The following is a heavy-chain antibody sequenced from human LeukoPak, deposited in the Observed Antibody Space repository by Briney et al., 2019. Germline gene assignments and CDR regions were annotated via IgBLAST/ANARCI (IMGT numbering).Heavy chain of an antibody. CDR1: GDSIRNYH. CDR2: IHYNGNH. CDR3: AREKDYGDYAYFDY. J-gene: IGHJ4*02. Sequence: SETLSLTCSVSGDSIRNYHWTWIRQSPGKGLEWIGYIHYNGNHYYNPSLETRVTMSVDTSKNQFSLKLSSVTAADTAVYYCAREKDYGDYAYFDYWGQGTLVTVSS. D-gene: IGHD4-17*01. V-gene: IGHV4-59*01.